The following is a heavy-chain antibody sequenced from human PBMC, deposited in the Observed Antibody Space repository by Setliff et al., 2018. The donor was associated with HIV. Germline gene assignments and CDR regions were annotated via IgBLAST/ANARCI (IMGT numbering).Heavy chain of an antibody. CDR2: IYHGGST. D-gene: IGHD4-17*01. V-gene: IGHV4-4*02. CDR1: GGSISSNNW. J-gene: IGHJ3*02. Sequence: SETLSLTCAVSGGSISSNNWWSWVRQPPGKGLEWIGEIYHGGSTNYNSSLKSRVTISVDKSKNQFSLKLSSVTAADTAVYYCARLGMTTVGIGDVFDIWGQGTMVTVSS. CDR3: ARLGMTTVGIGDVFDI.